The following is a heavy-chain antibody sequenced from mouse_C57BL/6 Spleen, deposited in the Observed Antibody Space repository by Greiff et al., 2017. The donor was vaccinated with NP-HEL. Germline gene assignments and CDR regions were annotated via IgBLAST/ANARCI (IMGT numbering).Heavy chain of an antibody. CDR1: GYAFSSSW. V-gene: IGHV1-82*01. D-gene: IGHD2-4*01. CDR3: ARCYDYDVWYFDV. CDR2: IYPGDGDT. Sequence: VKLVESGPELVKPGASVKISCKASGYAFSSSWMNWVKQRPGKGLEWIGRIYPGDGDTNYNGKFKGKATLTADKSSSTAYMQLSSLTSEDSAVYFCARCYDYDVWYFDVWGTGTTVTVSS. J-gene: IGHJ1*03.